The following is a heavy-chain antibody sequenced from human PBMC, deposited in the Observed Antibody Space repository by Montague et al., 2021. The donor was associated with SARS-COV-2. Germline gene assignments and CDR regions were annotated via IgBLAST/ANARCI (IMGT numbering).Heavy chain of an antibody. Sequence: SETLSLTCAVYGGSFSGYYWNWIRQPPGKGLEWIGEINHSGSTNYNPSLKSRVTISVDTSKDQFSLKLSSVTAADTAAYYCARVRYYGSGTSLGMDVWGQGTTVTVSS. V-gene: IGHV4-34*01. CDR1: GGSFSGYY. J-gene: IGHJ6*02. D-gene: IGHD3-10*01. CDR2: INHSGST. CDR3: ARVRYYGSGTSLGMDV.